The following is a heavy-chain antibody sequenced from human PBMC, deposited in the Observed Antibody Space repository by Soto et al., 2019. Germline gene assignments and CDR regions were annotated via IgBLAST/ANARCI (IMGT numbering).Heavy chain of an antibody. V-gene: IGHV4-59*01. CDR2: IYYSGST. J-gene: IGHJ6*02. Sequence: NPSETLSLTCTVSGGSISSYYWSWIRQPPGKGLEWIGYIYYSGSTNYNPSLKSRVTISVDTSKNQFSLKLSSVTAADTAVYYCARDPGIDYYYYGMDVWGQGTTVTVSS. D-gene: IGHD3-10*01. CDR1: GGSISSYY. CDR3: ARDPGIDYYYYGMDV.